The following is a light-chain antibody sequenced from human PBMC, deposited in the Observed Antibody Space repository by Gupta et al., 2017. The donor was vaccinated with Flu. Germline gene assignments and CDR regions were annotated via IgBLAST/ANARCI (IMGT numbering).Light chain of an antibody. V-gene: IGLV3-21*02. CDR1: NIGSKS. Sequence: SYVLTQPPSGSVAPGQTARITWGGNNIGSKSVHWYQQKPGQAPGLFVYDYRDRPSGIPERCSCSNSGNTATLTISRVEAGDEADEYCQVWDSSSNHPNVVFGGGTKLTVL. CDR3: QVWDSSSNHPNVV. CDR2: DYR. J-gene: IGLJ2*01.